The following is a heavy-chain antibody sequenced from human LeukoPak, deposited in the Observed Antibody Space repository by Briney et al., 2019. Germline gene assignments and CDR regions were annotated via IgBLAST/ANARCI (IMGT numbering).Heavy chain of an antibody. CDR2: ISSSGSTI. Sequence: GGSLRLSCAASGFTFSSYEMNWVRQAPGKGPEWVSYISSSGSTIYYADSVKGRFTISRDNAKNSLYLQMSSLRAEDTAVYYCARDQYYDSSDYYLNSGYWGQGTMVTVSS. V-gene: IGHV3-48*03. J-gene: IGHJ4*02. CDR1: GFTFSSYE. CDR3: ARDQYYDSSDYYLNSGY. D-gene: IGHD3-22*01.